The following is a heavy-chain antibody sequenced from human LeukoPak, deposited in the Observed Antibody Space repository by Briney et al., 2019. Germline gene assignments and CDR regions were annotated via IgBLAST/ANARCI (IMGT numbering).Heavy chain of an antibody. Sequence: SETLSLTCTVSGDSISSSSYSWAWIRQPPGKGLEWLATVYYRVTSYSNPSLRSRVSISLDASQNQLSLRVTSVTAADTAVYYCAREREPRYSSHHTTLDIWGQGTMVTVSS. CDR1: GDSISSSSYS. CDR3: AREREPRYSSHHTTLDI. D-gene: IGHD6-13*01. V-gene: IGHV4-39*07. CDR2: VYYRVTS. J-gene: IGHJ3*02.